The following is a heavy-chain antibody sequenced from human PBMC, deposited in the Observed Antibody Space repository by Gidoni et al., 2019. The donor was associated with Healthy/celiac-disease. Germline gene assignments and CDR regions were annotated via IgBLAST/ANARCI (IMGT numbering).Heavy chain of an antibody. CDR3: ARGALPTVTTSFDY. J-gene: IGHJ4*02. CDR2: IIPIFGTA. D-gene: IGHD4-4*01. Sequence: VQLVQSGAEVKKPGSSVQVSCTASGGTFSSYAISWVGQAPGQGLEWMGGIIPIFGTANYAQKFQGRVTITADESTSTAYMELSSLRSEDTAVYYCARGALPTVTTSFDYWGQGTLVTVSS. V-gene: IGHV1-69*01. CDR1: GGTFSSYA.